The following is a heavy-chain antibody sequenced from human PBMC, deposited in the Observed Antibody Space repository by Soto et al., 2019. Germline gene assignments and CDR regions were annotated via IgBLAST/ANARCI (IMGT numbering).Heavy chain of an antibody. CDR2: IGSIDGSSNYI. CDR1: GFTLSTYS. D-gene: IGHD5-12*01. Sequence: GGSLRLSCAASGFTLSTYSMNWVRQAPGKGLEWVSSIGSIDGSSNYIHYADSLKGRFTISRDNAKNSVYLQMNSLRAEDTAVYYCASEGYNSLFDYWGQGTQVTVSS. V-gene: IGHV3-21*01. J-gene: IGHJ4*02. CDR3: ASEGYNSLFDY.